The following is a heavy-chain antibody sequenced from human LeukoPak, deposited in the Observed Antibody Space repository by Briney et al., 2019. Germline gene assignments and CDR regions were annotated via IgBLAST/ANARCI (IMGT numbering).Heavy chain of an antibody. Sequence: AETLSLTCGVYGGSFSDYYWSCIRQPPGKGLEWIGEINHSGSTNYNPSLKSRVTISVDTSKNQFSLKLSSVTAADTAVYYCARGRIFMVRGVIKNYFDYWGQGTLVTVSP. V-gene: IGHV4-34*01. D-gene: IGHD3-10*01. CDR3: ARGRIFMVRGVIKNYFDY. J-gene: IGHJ4*02. CDR1: GGSFSDYY. CDR2: INHSGST.